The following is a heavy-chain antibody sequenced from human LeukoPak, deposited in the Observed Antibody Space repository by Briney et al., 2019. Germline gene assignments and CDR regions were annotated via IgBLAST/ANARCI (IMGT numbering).Heavy chain of an antibody. V-gene: IGHV3-48*03. D-gene: IGHD2-8*02. J-gene: IGHJ6*03. CDR3: ARGTGDYYYYYMDV. CDR2: ISSSGSTI. CDR1: GFTFSSYE. Sequence: QTGGSLRLSCAASGFTFSSYEMNWVRQAPGKGLEWVSYISSSGSTIYYADSVKGRFTISRDNAKNSLYLRMNSLRAEDTAVYYCARGTGDYYYYYMDVWGKGTTVTISS.